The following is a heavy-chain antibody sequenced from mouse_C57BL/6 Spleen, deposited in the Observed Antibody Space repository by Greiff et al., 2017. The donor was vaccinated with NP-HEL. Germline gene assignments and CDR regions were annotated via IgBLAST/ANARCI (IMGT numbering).Heavy chain of an antibody. Sequence: EVKVVESGGGLVQPGGSLSLSCAASGFTFTDYYMSWVRQPPGKALEWLGFISNKANGYTTEYSASVKGRFTISRDNSQSILYLQMNALRAEDSATYSCARYSPHYGHDYWGQGTTLTVSS. CDR3: ARYSPHYGHDY. CDR1: GFTFTDYY. J-gene: IGHJ2*01. CDR2: ISNKANGYTT. D-gene: IGHD1-2*01. V-gene: IGHV7-3*01.